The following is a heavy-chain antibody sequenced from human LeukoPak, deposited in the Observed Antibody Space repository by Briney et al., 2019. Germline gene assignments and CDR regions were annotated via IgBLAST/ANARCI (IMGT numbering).Heavy chain of an antibody. J-gene: IGHJ4*02. V-gene: IGHV3-7*01. CDR2: IKQDESEK. CDR1: GFTFSSSW. CDR3: ARDSTYATRFDY. D-gene: IGHD2-15*01. Sequence: GGSLRLSCAASGFTFSSSWMSWVRQAPGKGLEWVANIKQDESEKYYVDSAKGRFTISRDNAKNSLYLQMNILRAEDTAVYYCARDSTYATRFDYWGQGTLVTVSS.